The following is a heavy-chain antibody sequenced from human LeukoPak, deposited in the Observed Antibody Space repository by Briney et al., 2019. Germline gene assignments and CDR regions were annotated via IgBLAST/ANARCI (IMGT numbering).Heavy chain of an antibody. CDR3: ARGRYSYGPQNYDYMDV. CDR1: GGSFSGYY. D-gene: IGHD5-18*01. CDR2: INHSGST. Sequence: SETLSLTCAVYGGSFSGYYWSWIRQPPGKGLEWIGEINHSGSTNYNPSLKSRVTISVDTSKNQFSLKLSSVTAADTAVYYCARGRYSYGPQNYDYMDVWGKGTTVTISS. V-gene: IGHV4-34*01. J-gene: IGHJ6*03.